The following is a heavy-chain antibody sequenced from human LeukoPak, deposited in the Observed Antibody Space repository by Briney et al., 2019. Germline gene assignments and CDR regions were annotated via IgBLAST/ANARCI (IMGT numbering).Heavy chain of an antibody. CDR3: ARGGKEGSGYGDY. CDR2: ISGYNGNT. J-gene: IGHJ4*02. Sequence: ASVKVSCKASGGTFSSYAISWVRQAPGQGLEWMGWISGYNGNTNHAQKDQGRVTMTTDTSTNTAYMEMRSLRSDDTAVYYCARGGKEGSGYGDYWGQGTLVTVSS. CDR1: GGTFSSYA. D-gene: IGHD3-22*01. V-gene: IGHV1-18*01.